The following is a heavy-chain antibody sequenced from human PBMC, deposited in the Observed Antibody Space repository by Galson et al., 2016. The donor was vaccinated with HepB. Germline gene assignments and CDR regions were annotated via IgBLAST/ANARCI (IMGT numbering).Heavy chain of an antibody. CDR1: GGSISSYF. V-gene: IGHV4-59*01. CDR2: IYKTGTT. D-gene: IGHD2-21*02. Sequence: SETLSLTCNVSGGSISSYFWSWIRQPPGTGLEWIGYIYKTGTTSYSPSLKSRVTVSVDTSKNQFFLKLRSVTAADTAVYYCARGVTGTPYFDFWGQGAPVTVSS. J-gene: IGHJ4*02. CDR3: ARGVTGTPYFDF.